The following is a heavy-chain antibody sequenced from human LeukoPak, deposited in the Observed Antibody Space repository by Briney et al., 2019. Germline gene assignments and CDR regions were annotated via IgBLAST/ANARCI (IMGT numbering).Heavy chain of an antibody. Sequence: GESLKISCKGSGYSFTSYWIGWVRQMPGKGLEWMGIIYPGDSDTRYSPSFQGQVTISADKSISTAYLQWSSLKASDTAMYYCARIPTRSARAPDWFDPWGQGTLVTVSS. CDR3: ARIPTRSARAPDWFDP. V-gene: IGHV5-51*01. CDR2: IYPGDSDT. J-gene: IGHJ5*02. CDR1: GYSFTSYW.